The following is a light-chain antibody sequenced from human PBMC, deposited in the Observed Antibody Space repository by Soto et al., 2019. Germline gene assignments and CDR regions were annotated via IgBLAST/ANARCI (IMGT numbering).Light chain of an antibody. CDR2: DIS. CDR1: QSVTSY. V-gene: IGKV3-11*01. J-gene: IGKJ5*01. CDR3: QQRSNWPPLIT. Sequence: EIVLTQSPGTLSLSPGDGATLSCRTSQSVTSYLAWYQQKPGQAPRLLIYDISKRATGIPDRFSGSRSGTDFTLTISSLQPEDFAVYYCQQRSNWPPLITFGQGTRLEI.